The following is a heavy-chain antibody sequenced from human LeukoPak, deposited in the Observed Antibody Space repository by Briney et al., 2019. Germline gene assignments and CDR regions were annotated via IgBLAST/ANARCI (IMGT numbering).Heavy chain of an antibody. Sequence: GASVKVSCKASGYTFTNYAIHWVRQAPGRRLEWMGWSNGANGNTEYSPAFQGRVSITRDISASTAYMELSSLSSEDMAIYYCASGIHSGAWLTDYWGQGTLVTVS. CDR3: ASGIHSGAWLTDY. D-gene: IGHD6-25*01. CDR1: GYTFTNYA. CDR2: SNGANGNT. J-gene: IGHJ4*02. V-gene: IGHV1-3*02.